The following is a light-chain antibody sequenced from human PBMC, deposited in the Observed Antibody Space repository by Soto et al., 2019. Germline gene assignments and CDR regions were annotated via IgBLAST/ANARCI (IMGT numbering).Light chain of an antibody. J-gene: IGLJ2*01. CDR3: CSYAGSYTFVI. Sequence: QSALTQPASVSGSPGQSITITCTGTSSYIRGYNYVSWYQQHPGKAPKLMIYEVSNRPSGVPDHFSGSKSGNTASLTISGLQADDEADYYCCSYAGSYTFVIFGGGTKLTVL. V-gene: IGLV2-11*01. CDR1: SSYIRGYNY. CDR2: EVS.